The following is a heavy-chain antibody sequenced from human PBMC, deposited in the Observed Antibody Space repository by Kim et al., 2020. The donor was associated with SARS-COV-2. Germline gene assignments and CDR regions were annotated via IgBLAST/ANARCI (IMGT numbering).Heavy chain of an antibody. CDR2: ISGDGGST. J-gene: IGHJ4*02. CDR1: GFTFDDYA. Sequence: GGSLRLSCAASGFTFDDYAMHWVRQAPGKGLEWVSLISGDGGSTYYADSVKGRFTISRDNSKNSLYLQMNSLRTEDTAFYYCAKDIGWGDDFWSGLNYWGQGTLVTVSS. D-gene: IGHD3-3*01. V-gene: IGHV3-43*02. CDR3: AKDIGWGDDFWSGLNY.